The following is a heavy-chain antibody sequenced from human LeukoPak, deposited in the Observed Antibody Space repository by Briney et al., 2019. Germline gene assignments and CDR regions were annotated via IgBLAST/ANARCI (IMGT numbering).Heavy chain of an antibody. J-gene: IGHJ3*01. CDR1: GFTLGSFN. D-gene: IGHD6-19*01. Sequence: RGGSLRPSCAASGFTLGSFNMNWVRHAPGKGLGWVSSISSSSSYIYYANSERGRFTISRDDAKNSLYLQMNSLRDEDTAVYYCARDYGRIGYSSGCHGFWGQGTMVTVSS. CDR2: ISSSSSYI. V-gene: IGHV3-21*01. CDR3: ARDYGRIGYSSGCHGF.